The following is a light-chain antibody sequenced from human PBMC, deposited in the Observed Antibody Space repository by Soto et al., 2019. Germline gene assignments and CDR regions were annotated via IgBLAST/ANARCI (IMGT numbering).Light chain of an antibody. CDR3: QQYLHTPRT. V-gene: IGKV4-1*01. CDR2: WAS. CDR1: QTVLYSSNNKNY. J-gene: IGKJ1*01. Sequence: DAVMTQSPDSRAASLGERATINCKSSQTVLYSSNNKNYLAWYQQKPGQPPKLLIYWASTRDSGVPDRFSGSGSGTDFTLTISSLQAEDVAVYYRQQYLHTPRTFGQGTKVDIK.